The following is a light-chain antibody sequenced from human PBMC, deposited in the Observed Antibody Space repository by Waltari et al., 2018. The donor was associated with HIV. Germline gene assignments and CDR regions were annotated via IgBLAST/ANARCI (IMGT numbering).Light chain of an antibody. CDR3: QQYDNKWT. Sequence: DIQMSQSPSTLSASVGERVTLSCRASRAVGPWLAWYQQRPGEGPRLLIYKTSSVQRGVPSRFSGGGSGTDFTLTINGLQPEDSATYYCQQYDNKWTFGQGTKVEV. J-gene: IGKJ1*01. CDR2: KTS. V-gene: IGKV1-5*03. CDR1: RAVGPW.